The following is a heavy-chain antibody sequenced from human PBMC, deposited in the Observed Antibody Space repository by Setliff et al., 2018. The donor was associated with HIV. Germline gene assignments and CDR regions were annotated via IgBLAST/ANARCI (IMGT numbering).Heavy chain of an antibody. J-gene: IGHJ6*03. CDR3: VRDRVESLWFGDLNYMDV. CDR2: IWYDGSEK. D-gene: IGHD3-10*01. CDR1: GFNFGTYG. V-gene: IGHV3-33*01. Sequence: GGSLRLSCAASGFNFGTYGMHWVRQAPGKGLEWVAIIWYDGSEKYYADSMKGRFTIYRDNSKNTLFLQMNSLRAEDTAVYYCVRDRVESLWFGDLNYMDVWGKGTTVTVSS.